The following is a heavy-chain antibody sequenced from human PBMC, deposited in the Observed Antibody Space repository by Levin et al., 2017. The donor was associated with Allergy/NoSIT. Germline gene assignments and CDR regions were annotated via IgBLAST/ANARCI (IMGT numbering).Heavy chain of an antibody. J-gene: IGHJ6*02. CDR3: AREAESVDYYGLDV. V-gene: IGHV4-30-4*01. Sequence: PSETLSLTCTVSGASISRGDFHWTWIRQTPEKGLEWIGYIYESGSTYYNPSLRSRVGMSVDTSRNQFSLKLFSVTAADTAIYYCAREAESVDYYGLDVWGQGTMVTVSS. CDR2: IYESGST. CDR1: GASISRGDFH. D-gene: IGHD4-23*01.